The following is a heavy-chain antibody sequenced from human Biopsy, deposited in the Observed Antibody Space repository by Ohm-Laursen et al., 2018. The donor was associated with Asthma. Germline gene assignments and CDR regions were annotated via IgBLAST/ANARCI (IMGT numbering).Heavy chain of an antibody. CDR1: GGSVSTGSYY. CDR2: IYYTGSG. D-gene: IGHD5-24*01. V-gene: IGHV4-61*01. J-gene: IGHJ4*02. CDR3: ARVKDGYNFDY. Sequence: GTLSLTCTVSGGSVSTGSYYWSWIRQPPGKGLEWLGYIYYTGSGNYNPSLKSRVTISVDTSKNQFSLRLNSVTAADTAVYYCARVKDGYNFDYWGQGTLVTVSS.